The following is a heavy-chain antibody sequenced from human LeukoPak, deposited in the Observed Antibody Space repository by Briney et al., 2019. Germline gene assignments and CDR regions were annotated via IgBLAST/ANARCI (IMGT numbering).Heavy chain of an antibody. V-gene: IGHV3-7*04. J-gene: IGHJ3*02. CDR2: INHGGSEK. Sequence: PGESLRLSCAASGFXFSNYWISWVRQAPGKGLEWVANINHGGSEKYYEDSVKGRFTISRDNAENSLFPQMNSLRAEDTAVYYCARAARPFAGAFDMWGQGTLVTVSS. CDR1: GFXFSNYW. D-gene: IGHD3-3*01. CDR3: ARAARPFAGAFDM.